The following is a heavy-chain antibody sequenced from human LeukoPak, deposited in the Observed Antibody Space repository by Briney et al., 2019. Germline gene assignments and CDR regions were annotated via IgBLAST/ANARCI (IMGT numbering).Heavy chain of an antibody. V-gene: IGHV3-23*01. CDR2: IKDGGGRK. D-gene: IGHD3-9*01. Sequence: SGGSLRLSCAASGFTFNNYAMSWVRQAPGKGLEWVSNIKDGGGRKYYADSVRGRFSISRDNSKNTLYLQMNSLRAEDTAVYYCSKTHYDIWTRYYKALDYWGRGTLVTVSS. CDR3: SKTHYDIWTRYYKALDY. CDR1: GFTFNNYA. J-gene: IGHJ4*02.